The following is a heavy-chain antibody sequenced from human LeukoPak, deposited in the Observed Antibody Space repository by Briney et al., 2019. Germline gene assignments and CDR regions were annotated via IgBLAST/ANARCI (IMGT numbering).Heavy chain of an antibody. J-gene: IGHJ3*02. Sequence: GGSLILSCAASGFTFRTYWMHWVRQAPGKGLVWVSYINSDGSTTRYADSVKGRFTISRDNAKNTLYLQMNSLRADGTAVYYCARIGSSNSFDIWGQGTMVTVSS. CDR1: GFTFRTYW. CDR3: ARIGSSNSFDI. D-gene: IGHD6-6*01. V-gene: IGHV3-74*01. CDR2: INSDGSTT.